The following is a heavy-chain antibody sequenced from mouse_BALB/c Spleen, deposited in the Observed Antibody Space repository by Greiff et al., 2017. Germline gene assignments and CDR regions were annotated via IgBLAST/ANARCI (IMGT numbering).Heavy chain of an antibody. V-gene: IGHV1-7*01. CDR2: INPSTGYT. J-gene: IGHJ3*01. CDR1: GYTFTSYW. Sequence: QVQLQQSGAELAKPGASVKMSCKASGYTFTSYWMHWVKQRPGQGLEWIGYINPSTGYTEYNQKFKDKATLTADKSSSTAYMQLSSLTSEDSAVYYCARDYYGSSYKAWFAYWGQGTLVTVSA. D-gene: IGHD1-1*01. CDR3: ARDYYGSSYKAWFAY.